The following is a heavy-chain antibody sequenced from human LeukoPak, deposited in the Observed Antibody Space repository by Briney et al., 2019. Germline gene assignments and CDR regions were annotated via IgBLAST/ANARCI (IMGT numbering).Heavy chain of an antibody. J-gene: IGHJ6*02. D-gene: IGHD6-13*01. V-gene: IGHV3-48*02. CDR2: ISSSSSTI. CDR1: GFTFSSYS. CDR3: ARDVGSYSSSWYSGYYGMDV. Sequence: GGSLRLSCAASGFTFSSYSMNWVRQAPGKGLEWVPYISSSSSTIYYADSVKGRFTISRDNAKNSLYLQMNSLRDEDTAVYYCARDVGSYSSSWYSGYYGMDVWGQGTTVTVSS.